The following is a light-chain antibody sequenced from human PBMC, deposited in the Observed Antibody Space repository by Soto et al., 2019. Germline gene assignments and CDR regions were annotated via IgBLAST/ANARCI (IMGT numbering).Light chain of an antibody. Sequence: QSVLTQPPSASGSPGQSVTISCTGTSSDVGRYNFVSWYQQHPGKAPKLMIFEVTKRPSGVPDRFSGSKSVNTPSPTVSGLQAEDEADYYCCSYARSGTHVFGTGTKVTVL. CDR3: CSYARSGTHV. V-gene: IGLV2-8*01. J-gene: IGLJ1*01. CDR1: SSDVGRYNF. CDR2: EVT.